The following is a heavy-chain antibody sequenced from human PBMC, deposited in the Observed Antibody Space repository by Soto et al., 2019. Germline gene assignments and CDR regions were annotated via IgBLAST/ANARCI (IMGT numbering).Heavy chain of an antibody. CDR2: INHSGST. J-gene: IGHJ6*03. CDR1: GGSFSGYY. V-gene: IGHV4-34*01. D-gene: IGHD5-12*01. CDR3: ARGGDSGYDLELYYYYMDV. Sequence: SETLSLTCAVYGGSFSGYYWSWIRQPPGKGLEWIGEINHSGSTNYNPSLKSRVTISVDTSKNQFSLKLSSVTAADTAVYYCARGGDSGYDLELYYYYMDVWGKGTTVTVSS.